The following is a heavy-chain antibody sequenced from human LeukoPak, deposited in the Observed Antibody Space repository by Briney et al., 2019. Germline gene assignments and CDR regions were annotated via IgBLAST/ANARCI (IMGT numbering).Heavy chain of an antibody. J-gene: IGHJ3*02. D-gene: IGHD3-22*01. Sequence: SETLSLTCAVYSGSFSGYYWTWFRQPPGKGLEWIGEIYHSGSTNYNPSLKSRGTISVDKSKNQFSLKLSSVTAADTAVYYCACGIVVANDAFDIWGQGTMVTVSS. CDR1: SGSFSGYY. V-gene: IGHV4-34*01. CDR3: ACGIVVANDAFDI. CDR2: IYHSGST.